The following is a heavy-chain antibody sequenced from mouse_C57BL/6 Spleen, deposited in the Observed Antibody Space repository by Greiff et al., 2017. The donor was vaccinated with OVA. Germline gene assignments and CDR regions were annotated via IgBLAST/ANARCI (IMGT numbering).Heavy chain of an antibody. D-gene: IGHD3-2*02. J-gene: IGHJ2*01. CDR2: ISSGGSYT. Sequence: EVKLMESGGDLVKPGGSLKLSCAASGFTFSSYGMSWVRQTPDKRLEWVATISSGGSYTYYPDSVKGRFTISRDNAKNTLYLQMSSLKSEDTAMYYCARQTAQAPFDYWGQGTTLTVSS. V-gene: IGHV5-6*01. CDR3: ARQTAQAPFDY. CDR1: GFTFSSYG.